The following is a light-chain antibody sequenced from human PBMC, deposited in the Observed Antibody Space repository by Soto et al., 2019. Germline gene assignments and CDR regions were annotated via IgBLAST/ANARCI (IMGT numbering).Light chain of an antibody. CDR2: AGT. Sequence: DIQMTQSPSSLSAPVGDRVTVTCRASQSISNYLNWYQQKPGRAPKLLIYAGTSLQSGVPSRFSGSASGTDFTLTISSLQPEDFATYYCQHSFDTPYTFGQGTNLEIK. CDR3: QHSFDTPYT. V-gene: IGKV1-39*01. CDR1: QSISNY. J-gene: IGKJ2*01.